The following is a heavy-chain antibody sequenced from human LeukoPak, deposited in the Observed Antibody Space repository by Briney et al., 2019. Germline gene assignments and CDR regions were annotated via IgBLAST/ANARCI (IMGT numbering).Heavy chain of an antibody. D-gene: IGHD3-3*01. V-gene: IGHV4-34*01. CDR3: ASPSPTLRFLEWLRAFDI. Sequence: PSETLSLTCAAYGGSFSGYYWSWIRQPPGKGLEWIGEINHSGSTNYNPSLKSRVTISVDTSKNQFSLKLSSVTAADTAVYYCASPSPTLRFLEWLRAFDIWGQGTMVTVSS. CDR2: INHSGST. J-gene: IGHJ3*02. CDR1: GGSFSGYY.